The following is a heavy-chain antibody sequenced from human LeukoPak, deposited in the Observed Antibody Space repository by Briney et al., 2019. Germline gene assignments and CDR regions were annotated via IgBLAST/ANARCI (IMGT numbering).Heavy chain of an antibody. V-gene: IGHV1-69*05. CDR2: IIPNFGTA. D-gene: IGHD3-10*01. CDR3: ASPRRSWFGENGAFDI. J-gene: IGHJ3*02. Sequence: ASVKVSCKASGGTFSSYAISWVRQAPGQGLEWMGGIIPNFGTANYAQKFQGRVTITTDESTSTAYMELSSLRSEDTAVYYCASPRRSWFGENGAFDIWGQGTMVTVSS. CDR1: GGTFSSYA.